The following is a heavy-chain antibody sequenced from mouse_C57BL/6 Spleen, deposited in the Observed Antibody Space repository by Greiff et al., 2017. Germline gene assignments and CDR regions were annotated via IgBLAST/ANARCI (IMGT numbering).Heavy chain of an antibody. D-gene: IGHD3-2*02. J-gene: IGHJ3*01. CDR2: IYPGDGDT. Sequence: VKVVESGPELVKPGASVKISCKASGYAFSSSWMNWVKQRPGKGLEWIGRIYPGDGDTNYNGKFKGKATLTADKSSSTAYMQLSSLTSEDSAVYFCARHGAQASWFAYWGQGTLVTVSA. CDR3: ARHGAQASWFAY. CDR1: GYAFSSSW. V-gene: IGHV1-82*01.